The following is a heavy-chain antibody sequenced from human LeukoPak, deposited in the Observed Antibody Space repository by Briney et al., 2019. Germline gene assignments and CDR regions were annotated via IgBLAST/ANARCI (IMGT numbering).Heavy chain of an antibody. J-gene: IGHJ4*02. V-gene: IGHV3-23*01. CDR1: GFTFSSYA. Sequence: PGGSLRLSCAASGFTFSSYAMSWVRQAPGKGLEWVSAISGSGGSTYYADSVKGRFTISRDNSKNTLYLQMNSLRAEDTAVYYCAKPLMQGDSSWRYFDYWGQGTLVTVSS. D-gene: IGHD6-13*01. CDR2: ISGSGGST. CDR3: AKPLMQGDSSWRYFDY.